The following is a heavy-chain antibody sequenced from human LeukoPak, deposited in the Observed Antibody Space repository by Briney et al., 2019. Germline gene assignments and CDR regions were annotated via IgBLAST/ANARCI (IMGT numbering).Heavy chain of an antibody. Sequence: GGSLRLSCAASGFTFDDYAMHWVRQAPGKGLEWVSGISWNSGSIGYADSVKGRFTISRDNAKNSLYLQMNSLRAEDTALYYCARDLRRVELRGVFDYWGQGTLVTVSS. CDR1: GFTFDDYA. CDR2: ISWNSGSI. V-gene: IGHV3-9*01. J-gene: IGHJ4*02. CDR3: ARDLRRVELRGVFDY. D-gene: IGHD1-7*01.